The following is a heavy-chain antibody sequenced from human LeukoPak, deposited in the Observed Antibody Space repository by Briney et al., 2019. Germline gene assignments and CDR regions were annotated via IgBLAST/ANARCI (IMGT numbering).Heavy chain of an antibody. D-gene: IGHD5-12*01. CDR2: ISYDGSNK. V-gene: IGHV3-30-3*01. CDR1: GFTFSSYA. Sequence: GGSLRPSCAASGFTFSSYAMHWVRQAPGKGLEWVAVISYDGSNKYYADSVKGRFTISRDSAKNSLYLEMSSLRVEDTAVYYCVRAFGGYDSQRFYYNMDVWGKGTTVTVSS. CDR3: VRAFGGYDSQRFYYNMDV. J-gene: IGHJ6*03.